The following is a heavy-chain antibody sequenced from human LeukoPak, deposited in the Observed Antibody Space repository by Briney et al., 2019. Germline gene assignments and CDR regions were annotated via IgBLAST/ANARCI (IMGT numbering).Heavy chain of an antibody. Sequence: SETLSLTCAVYGGSFSGYYWSWIRQPPGKGLEWIGEINHSGSTNYNPSLKSRVTISVDTSKNQFSLRLTSVTAADTAVYYCARPGGYYGSGSYYMDVWGKGTTVTISS. CDR2: INHSGST. J-gene: IGHJ6*03. D-gene: IGHD3-10*01. V-gene: IGHV4-34*01. CDR1: GGSFSGYY. CDR3: ARPGGYYGSGSYYMDV.